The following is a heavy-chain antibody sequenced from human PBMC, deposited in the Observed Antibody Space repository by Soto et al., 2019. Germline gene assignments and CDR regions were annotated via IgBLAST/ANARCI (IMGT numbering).Heavy chain of an antibody. J-gene: IGHJ4*02. CDR2: ISGSGGST. D-gene: IGHD6-13*01. Sequence: GGSLRLSCAASGFTFSSYAMSWVRQAPGKGLEWVSAISGSGGSTYYVDSVKGRFTISRDNSKNTLYLQMNSLRAEDTAVYYCAACIAAAANEFDYWGQGTLVTVSS. CDR1: GFTFSSYA. CDR3: AACIAAAANEFDY. V-gene: IGHV3-23*01.